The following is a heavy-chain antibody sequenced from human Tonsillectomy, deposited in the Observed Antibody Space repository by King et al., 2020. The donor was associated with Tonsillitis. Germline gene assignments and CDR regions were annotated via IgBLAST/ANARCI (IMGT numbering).Heavy chain of an antibody. V-gene: IGHV3-23*03. CDR1: GFTFSSYV. CDR3: AKGGNNWYWYFDL. D-gene: IGHD1-1*01. Sequence: VQLVESGGGLVQPGGSLRLSCAASGFTFSSYVMSWVRQAPGKRLEWVSVIYSGGSSTYYADSVKGRFTVSRDDSKNTLYLQMSSLRAEDTAVYYCAKGGNNWYWYFDLWGRGTLVTVSS. CDR2: IYSGGSST. J-gene: IGHJ2*01.